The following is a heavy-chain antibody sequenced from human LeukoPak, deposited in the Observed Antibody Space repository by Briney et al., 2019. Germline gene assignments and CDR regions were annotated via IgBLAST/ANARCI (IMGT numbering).Heavy chain of an antibody. CDR2: ISSSSSYI. V-gene: IGHV3-21*01. Sequence: GGSLRLSCAASGFTFRSYEMYWVRQAPGKGLEWVSSISSSSSYIYYADSVKGRFTISRDNAKNSLYLQMNSLRAEDTAVYYCAREGSGSYYGAFDIWGQGTMVTVSS. J-gene: IGHJ3*02. CDR1: GFTFRSYE. D-gene: IGHD1-26*01. CDR3: AREGSGSYYGAFDI.